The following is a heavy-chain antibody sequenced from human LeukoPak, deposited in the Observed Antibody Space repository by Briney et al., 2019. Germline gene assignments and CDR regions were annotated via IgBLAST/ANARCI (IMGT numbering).Heavy chain of an antibody. CDR1: GFTFSSYW. J-gene: IGHJ4*02. Sequence: GGSLRLSCAASGFTFSSYWMHWVRQAPGKGLVWVSRINSDGSSTSYADSVKGRFTISRDNAKNTLYLQMNSLRAEDTAVYYCARDPNTYYYDSSGYYLDYWGQGTLVTVSS. CDR2: INSDGSST. D-gene: IGHD3-22*01. V-gene: IGHV3-74*01. CDR3: ARDPNTYYYDSSGYYLDY.